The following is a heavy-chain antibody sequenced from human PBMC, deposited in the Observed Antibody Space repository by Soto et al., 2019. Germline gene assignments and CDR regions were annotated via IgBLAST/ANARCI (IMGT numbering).Heavy chain of an antibody. J-gene: IGHJ6*03. Sequence: ASVKVSCKASGYTFTSYDINWVRQATGQGLEWMGWMNPNSGKTGYAQKFQGRVTMTRNTSISTAYMELSSLRSEDTAVYYCARGLGRPAIHGSCYDCYYYYMDVWGKGTTVTVSS. V-gene: IGHV1-8*01. D-gene: IGHD2-2*01. CDR2: MNPNSGKT. CDR1: GYTFTSYD. CDR3: ARGLGRPAIHGSCYDCYYYYMDV.